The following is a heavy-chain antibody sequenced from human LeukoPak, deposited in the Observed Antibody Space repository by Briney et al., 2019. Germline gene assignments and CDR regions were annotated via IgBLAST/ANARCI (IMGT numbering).Heavy chain of an antibody. J-gene: IGHJ4*02. D-gene: IGHD2-2*01. V-gene: IGHV3-23*01. CDR2: ISRSGGST. CDR1: ELPS. Sequence: PGGSLRLSCAASELPSMTWVRQGPGKGLEWVSAISRSGGSTYYADSVKGRFTISRDNAENSLYLQMNSLRAEDTAVYYCARDKGVPSGHLFDYWGQGTLVTVSS. CDR3: ARDKGVPSGHLFDY.